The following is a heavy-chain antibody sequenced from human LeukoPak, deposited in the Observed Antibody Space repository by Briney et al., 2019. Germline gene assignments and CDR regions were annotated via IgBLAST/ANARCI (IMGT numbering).Heavy chain of an antibody. J-gene: IGHJ5*02. CDR2: FSAYDVNT. D-gene: IGHD3-10*02. CDR1: GYTVSSYG. V-gene: IGHV1-18*01. Sequence: ASVKLSCKASGYTVSSYGTRSLRQAPGHRRGWMGWFSAYDVNTNNAQKLTHRVTMTTDTSTSPAYMEMSRLRSGDPDAYFCVTAITMFNWFDPWGQGTLVTVSS. CDR3: VTAITMFNWFDP.